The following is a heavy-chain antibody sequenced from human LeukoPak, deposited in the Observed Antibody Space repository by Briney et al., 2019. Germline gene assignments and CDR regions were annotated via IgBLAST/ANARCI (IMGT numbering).Heavy chain of an antibody. J-gene: IGHJ4*02. CDR1: GFTFGDHY. D-gene: IGHD6-13*01. Sequence: GGSLRLSCVASGFTFGDHYMDWVRQAPGQGLEWVGRIRNKDKSFTTEYAASVKGRFTISRDDSKNSLYLQMNSLRAEDTAVYYCAKVAGYSSSWYLYYFDYWGQGALVTVSS. CDR3: AKVAGYSSSWYLYYFDY. CDR2: IRNKDKSFTT. V-gene: IGHV3-72*01.